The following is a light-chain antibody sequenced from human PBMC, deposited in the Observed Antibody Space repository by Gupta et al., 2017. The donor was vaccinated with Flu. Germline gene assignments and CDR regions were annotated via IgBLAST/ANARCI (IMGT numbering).Light chain of an antibody. CDR2: EAS. CDR1: QSVSSY. V-gene: IGKV3-11*01. J-gene: IGKJ5*01. Sequence: VFTQSSATLSLSPGERATLSCRASQSVSSYLAWYQQKPGQAPRLLIYEASNRATGIPARFSGSGSGTDFTLTISSLEPEDFAVYYCQQRSNCPITFGQGTRLEIK. CDR3: QQRSNCPIT.